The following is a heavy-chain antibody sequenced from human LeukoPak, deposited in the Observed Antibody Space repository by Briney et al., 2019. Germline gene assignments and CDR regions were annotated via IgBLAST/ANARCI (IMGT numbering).Heavy chain of an antibody. J-gene: IGHJ4*02. CDR2: ISYDGSNK. D-gene: IGHD3-3*01. CDR1: GFTFSSYA. Sequence: GGSLRLSCAASGFTFSSYAMHWVRQAPGKGLEWVAVISYDGSNKYYADSVKGRFTISRDNSKNTLYLQMNSLRAEDTAVYYCARDHRTVRWSGYYMGYFDYWGQGTLVTVSS. CDR3: ARDHRTVRWSGYYMGYFDY. V-gene: IGHV3-30-3*01.